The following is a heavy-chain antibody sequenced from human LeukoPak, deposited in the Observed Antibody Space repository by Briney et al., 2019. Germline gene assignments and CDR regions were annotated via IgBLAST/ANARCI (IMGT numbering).Heavy chain of an antibody. V-gene: IGHV3-21*01. D-gene: IGHD3-22*01. Sequence: KTGGSLRLSCAASGFTFSSYSMNWVRQAPGKGLEWVSSISSSSSYIYYADSVKGRFTISRDNAKNSLYLQMNSLRAEDTAVYYCARDRAWGTYYYDSSGYYYSWGQGTLVTVSS. CDR3: ARDRAWGTYYYDSSGYYYS. J-gene: IGHJ4*02. CDR1: GFTFSSYS. CDR2: ISSSSSYI.